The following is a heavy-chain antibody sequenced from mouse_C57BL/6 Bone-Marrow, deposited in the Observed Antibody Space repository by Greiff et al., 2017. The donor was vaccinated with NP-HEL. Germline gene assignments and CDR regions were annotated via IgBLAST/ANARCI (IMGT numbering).Heavy chain of an antibody. D-gene: IGHD2-3*01. V-gene: IGHV5-17*01. CDR3: ARGGHYDGCYGGAMDY. CDR1: GFTFSDYG. Sequence: EVKLVESGGGLVKPGGSLKLSCAASGFTFSDYGMHWVRQAPEQGLEWVAYISSGSSTIYYADTVKGRFTISRDNAKNTLFLQMTSLRSEDTAMYYCARGGHYDGCYGGAMDYWGQGTSVTVSS. CDR2: ISSGSSTI. J-gene: IGHJ4*01.